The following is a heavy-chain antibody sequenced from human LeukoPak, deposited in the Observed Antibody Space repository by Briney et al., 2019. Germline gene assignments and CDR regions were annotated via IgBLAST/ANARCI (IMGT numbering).Heavy chain of an antibody. V-gene: IGHV4-59*01. CDR1: GGSISSYY. J-gene: IGHJ4*02. CDR3: ARDGNFDY. Sequence: SETLSLTCTVSGGSISSYYWSWIRQPPGKGLEWIGYIYYSGSTNYNPSLKSRVTISVDTSKNQFSLKLSSVTAADTAVYYCARDGNFDYWGQGTLVTVSS. CDR2: IYYSGST.